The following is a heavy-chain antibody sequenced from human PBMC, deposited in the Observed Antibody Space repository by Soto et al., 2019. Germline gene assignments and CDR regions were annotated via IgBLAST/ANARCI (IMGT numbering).Heavy chain of an antibody. J-gene: IGHJ2*01. CDR3: ARALDYGGNSPYWYFDL. D-gene: IGHD4-17*01. CDR2: IIPIFGTA. Sequence: QVQLVQSGAEVKKPGSSVKVSCKASGGTFSSYAISWVRQAPGQGLEWMGGIIPIFGTANYAQKFQGRVTITADESTSTAYMELSSLRSEDTAVYYCARALDYGGNSPYWYFDLWGRGTLVTVSS. CDR1: GGTFSSYA. V-gene: IGHV1-69*01.